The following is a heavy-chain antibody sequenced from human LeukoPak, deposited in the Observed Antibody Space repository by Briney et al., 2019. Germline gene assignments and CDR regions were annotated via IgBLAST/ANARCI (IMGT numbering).Heavy chain of an antibody. CDR3: AKSLYGSGSYYNWFDP. CDR1: GGSMSSSSYY. J-gene: IGHJ5*02. D-gene: IGHD3-10*01. V-gene: IGHV4-39*07. Sequence: SETLSLTCTVSGGSMSSSSYYWSWIRQSPGKGLEWIGEINHRGSTNYNPSLKRRVTISVDTSKNQFSLKLSSVTAAGTAVYYCAKSLYGSGSYYNWFDPWGQGTLVTVSS. CDR2: INHRGST.